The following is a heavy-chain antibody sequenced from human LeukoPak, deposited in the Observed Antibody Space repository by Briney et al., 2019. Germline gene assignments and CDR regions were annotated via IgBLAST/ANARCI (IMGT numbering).Heavy chain of an antibody. V-gene: IGHV3-48*03. J-gene: IGHJ3*02. Sequence: PGGSLRLSCAASGFTFSSYEMNWVRQAPGKGLEWVSYISSSGSTIYYADSVKGRFTISTDNAKNSVYLQMKSLRAEDTAVYYCARSKYHGSSWFGAFDIWGQGTMVTVSS. CDR1: GFTFSSYE. D-gene: IGHD6-13*01. CDR3: ARSKYHGSSWFGAFDI. CDR2: ISSSGSTI.